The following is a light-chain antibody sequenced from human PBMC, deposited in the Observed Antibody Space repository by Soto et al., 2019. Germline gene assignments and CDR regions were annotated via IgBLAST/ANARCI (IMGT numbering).Light chain of an antibody. CDR2: GAS. V-gene: IGKV3-11*01. CDR1: ENVRTF. CDR3: QQHSHWPPWT. J-gene: IGKJ1*01. Sequence: EVVLTQSPATPSLSPGERATLSCRASENVRTFVDWYQQKPGQAPRLLIYGASNRATGIPARFSGSGSGTDFTLTISNLEPEDFAVYYCQQHSHWPPWTFGQGTRVEIQ.